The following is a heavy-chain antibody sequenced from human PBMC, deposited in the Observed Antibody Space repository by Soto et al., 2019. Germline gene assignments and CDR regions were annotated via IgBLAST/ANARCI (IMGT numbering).Heavy chain of an antibody. CDR3: AKDQYGSGSYYGGEIDY. CDR2: ISYDGSNK. Sequence: QVQLVESGGGVVQPGGSLRLSCAASGFTFSSYGMHWVRQAPGKGLDWVAVISYDGSNKYYADSVKGRFTISRDNCKNTLYLQLNSLRAEDTAVYYCAKDQYGSGSYYGGEIDYWGQGTLVTVSS. D-gene: IGHD3-10*01. V-gene: IGHV3-30*18. CDR1: GFTFSSYG. J-gene: IGHJ4*02.